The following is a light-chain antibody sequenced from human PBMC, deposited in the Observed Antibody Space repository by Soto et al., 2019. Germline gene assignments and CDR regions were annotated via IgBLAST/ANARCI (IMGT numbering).Light chain of an antibody. CDR2: GAS. J-gene: IGKJ1*01. Sequence: EVVLTQSPGTLSLSPGDRATLSCRASQSVRNNYLAWLQQKPGQAPRLLIYGASSRATGIPERFSGSGSVTDFTLTISRLEPEDFAVYFCQQYGSSPRTFGQGTKVDIK. V-gene: IGKV3-20*01. CDR1: QSVRNNY. CDR3: QQYGSSPRT.